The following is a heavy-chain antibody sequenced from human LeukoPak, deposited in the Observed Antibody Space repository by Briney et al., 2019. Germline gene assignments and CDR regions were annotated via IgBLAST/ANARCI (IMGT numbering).Heavy chain of an antibody. D-gene: IGHD3-16*01. Sequence: GASVKVSCKASGYTFTGYYMHWVRQAPGRGLEWMGWIHPNSGGTNHAQKFQGRVTMTRDTSISTAYMELSRLRSDDTAVYYCAREGDGDFLDYWGQGTLVTVSS. J-gene: IGHJ4*02. CDR3: AREGDGDFLDY. V-gene: IGHV1-2*02. CDR1: GYTFTGYY. CDR2: IHPNSGGT.